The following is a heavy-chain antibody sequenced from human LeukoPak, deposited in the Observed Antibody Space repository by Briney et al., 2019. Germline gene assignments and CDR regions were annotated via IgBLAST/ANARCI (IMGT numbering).Heavy chain of an antibody. CDR3: ARGLAVSSNY. J-gene: IGHJ4*02. V-gene: IGHV3-11*04. Sequence: GGSLRLSCAASGFTVSSNYMSWVRQAPGKGVEWLSYISSSGNTVYYAESVKGRFTISRDNAKNSVYLQMNSLRAEDTGVYFCARGLAVSSNYWGQGTLVTVSS. D-gene: IGHD6-19*01. CDR2: ISSSGNTV. CDR1: GFTVSSNY.